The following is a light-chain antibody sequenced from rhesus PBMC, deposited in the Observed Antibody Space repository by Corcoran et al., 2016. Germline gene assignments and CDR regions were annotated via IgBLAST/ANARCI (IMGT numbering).Light chain of an antibody. J-gene: IGKJ2*01. Sequence: QVILTQSPATLSLSPGERATLSCRASQSVSSYLAWYQQQPGQAPRLLIYGASSRATGIPDRFSGSGSGTDFTLTLSSLEPEDVGVYHCYQHSSGYSFGQGTKVEIK. CDR2: GAS. CDR1: QSVSSY. CDR3: YQHSSGYS. V-gene: IGKV3-10*01.